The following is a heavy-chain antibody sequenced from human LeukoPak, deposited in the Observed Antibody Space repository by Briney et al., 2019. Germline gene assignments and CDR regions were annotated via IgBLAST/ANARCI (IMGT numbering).Heavy chain of an antibody. Sequence: ASMRVSCKASGYNFSSYYIHWVRQAPGQGLTWMGWINPDNGKTKYERRFQGRVTMTWDTSINTAYVDLTGLRSDDTAVYYCARNEPAVSVVDAFDVWGQGTVVTVSS. CDR2: INPDNGKT. CDR1: GYNFSSYY. V-gene: IGHV1-2*02. D-gene: IGHD1-1*01. J-gene: IGHJ3*01. CDR3: ARNEPAVSVVDAFDV.